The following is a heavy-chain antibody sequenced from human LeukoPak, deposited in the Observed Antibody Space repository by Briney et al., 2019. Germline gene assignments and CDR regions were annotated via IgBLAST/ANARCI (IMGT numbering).Heavy chain of an antibody. D-gene: IGHD6-13*01. Sequence: PGGSLRLSCAASGFTFDDYAMHWVRQAPGKGLEWVSGISWNSGSIGYADSVKGRFTITRDNAKNSLYLQMNSLRAEDTAVYYCARYGEQQLVYYFDYWGQGTLVTVSS. CDR3: ARYGEQQLVYYFDY. V-gene: IGHV3-9*01. J-gene: IGHJ4*02. CDR2: ISWNSGSI. CDR1: GFTFDDYA.